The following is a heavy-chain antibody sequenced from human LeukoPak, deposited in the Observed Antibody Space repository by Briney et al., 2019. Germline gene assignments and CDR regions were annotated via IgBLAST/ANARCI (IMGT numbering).Heavy chain of an antibody. CDR3: ARGRVLLWFGESASYYFDY. CDR1: GGSFSGYY. D-gene: IGHD3-10*01. J-gene: IGHJ4*02. Sequence: SETLSLTCAVYGGSFSGYYWGWIRQPPGKGLEWIGEINHSGSTNYNPSLKSRVTISVDTSKIQFSLKLSSVTSADTAVYYCARGRVLLWFGESASYYFDYWGQGTLVTVSS. CDR2: INHSGST. V-gene: IGHV4-34*01.